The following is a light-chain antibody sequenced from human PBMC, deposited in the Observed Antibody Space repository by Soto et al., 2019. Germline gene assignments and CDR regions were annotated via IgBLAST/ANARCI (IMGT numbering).Light chain of an antibody. J-gene: IGLJ1*01. CDR2: EVS. Sequence: QSVLTQPASVSGSPGQSITISCTGTSSDIGTYNYVSWYQQHPGKAPKLMIYEVSNRPSGVSNRFSDSKSGNTASLTISGLQAEDEADYYCSSYTGSSLRLFGTGTKLTVL. V-gene: IGLV2-14*01. CDR1: SSDIGTYNY. CDR3: SSYTGSSLRL.